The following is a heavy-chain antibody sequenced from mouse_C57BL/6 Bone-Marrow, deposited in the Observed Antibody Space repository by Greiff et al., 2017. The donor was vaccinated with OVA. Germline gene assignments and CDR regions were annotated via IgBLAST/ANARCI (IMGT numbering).Heavy chain of an antibody. CDR3: ARRYYYGSS. Sequence: VQLQQSGAELVKPGASVKLSCTASGFNIKDYYMHWVKQRTEQGLEWIGRIDPEDGETTYAPKFQGKATITADTSSNTAYLQLSSLTSEDTAVYYCARRYYYGSSWGQGTTLTVSS. V-gene: IGHV14-2*01. CDR2: IDPEDGET. D-gene: IGHD1-1*01. J-gene: IGHJ2*01. CDR1: GFNIKDYY.